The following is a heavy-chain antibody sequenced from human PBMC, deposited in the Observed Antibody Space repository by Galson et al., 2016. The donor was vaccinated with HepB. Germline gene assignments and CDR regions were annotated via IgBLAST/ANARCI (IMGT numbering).Heavy chain of an antibody. CDR2: NSGSK. Sequence: NSGSKGYADSVKGRFTISRDNAKNSLYLQMNSLRPEDTALYYCAKGFYGDFPSWFDPWGQGTLVTVSS. V-gene: IGHV3-9*01. D-gene: IGHD4-17*01. CDR3: AKGFYGDFPSWFDP. J-gene: IGHJ5*02.